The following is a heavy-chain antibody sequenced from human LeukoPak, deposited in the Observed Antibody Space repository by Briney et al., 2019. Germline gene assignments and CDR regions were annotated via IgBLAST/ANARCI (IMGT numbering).Heavy chain of an antibody. D-gene: IGHD2-2*01. V-gene: IGHV4-34*01. CDR2: INHSGST. CDR1: GGSFSGYY. Sequence: ASETLSLTCAVYGGSFSGYYWSWIRQPPGKGLEWIGEINHSGSTNYNPSPKSRVTISVDTSKNQFSLKLSSVTAADTAVYYCARVWGYCSSTSCPYWYYYMDVWGKGTTVTVSS. CDR3: ARVWGYCSSTSCPYWYYYMDV. J-gene: IGHJ6*03.